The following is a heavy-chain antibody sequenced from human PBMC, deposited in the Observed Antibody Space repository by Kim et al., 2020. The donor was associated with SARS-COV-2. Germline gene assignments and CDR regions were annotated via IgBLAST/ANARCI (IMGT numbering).Heavy chain of an antibody. D-gene: IGHD6-6*01. J-gene: IGHJ4*02. CDR2: ISNSGATI. CDR1: GFTFSSFE. V-gene: IGHV3-48*03. Sequence: GGSLRLSCAASGFTFSSFEMNWVRQAPGKGLGWVSYISNSGATIYYADSVKGRFTISRDNAKNSLYLQMNSLRAEDTAVYYCARDWGSSAPFSNFDYWGQGTLVTVSS. CDR3: ARDWGSSAPFSNFDY.